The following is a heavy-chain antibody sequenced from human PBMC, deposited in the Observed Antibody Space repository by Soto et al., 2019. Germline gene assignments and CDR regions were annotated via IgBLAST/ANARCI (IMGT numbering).Heavy chain of an antibody. J-gene: IGHJ4*02. CDR2: IKQDGTEK. Sequence: GESLSLSCAASGLTFSSYWMNWVRQAPGKGLEWVANIKQDGTEKYYVDSVKGRFTISRDNAKNSLYLQMNSLRAEDTAVYYCATGDTYGYLPDYWGQGALVTVSS. V-gene: IGHV3-7*01. CDR1: GLTFSSYW. CDR3: ATGDTYGYLPDY. D-gene: IGHD5-18*01.